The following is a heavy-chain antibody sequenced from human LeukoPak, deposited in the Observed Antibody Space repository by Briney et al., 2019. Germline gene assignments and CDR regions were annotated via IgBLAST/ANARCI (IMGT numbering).Heavy chain of an antibody. CDR3: ARSSDYDFWSGPNGVDI. V-gene: IGHV1-2*02. J-gene: IGHJ3*02. CDR2: INPNSGGT. CDR1: GYTFINHD. D-gene: IGHD3-3*01. Sequence: ASVKVSCKGYGYTFINHDIDWVRQAAGEGLEWMGWINPNSGGTNYAQKFQGRVTMTRDTSISTAYMELSRLRSDDTAVYYCARSSDYDFWSGPNGVDIWGQGTMVTVSS.